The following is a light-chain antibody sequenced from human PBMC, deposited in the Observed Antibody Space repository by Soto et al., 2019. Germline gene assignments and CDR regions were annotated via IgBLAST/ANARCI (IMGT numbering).Light chain of an antibody. CDR3: LEESNYPLT. Sequence: IQMTQSPSSLSASVGDRVTVTCRTSEGVRDDVGWYQQKPGKAPQLLIYSPSTLQGGLPSTFVGSGSGTAFTLTISGLQPEEFATYYGLEESNYPLTFGGGTKVEIK. V-gene: IGKV1-6*01. J-gene: IGKJ4*01. CDR2: SPS. CDR1: EGVRDD.